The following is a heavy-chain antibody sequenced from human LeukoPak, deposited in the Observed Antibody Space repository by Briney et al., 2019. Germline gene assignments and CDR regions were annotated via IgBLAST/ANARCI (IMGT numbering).Heavy chain of an antibody. CDR1: GYTFTSYY. V-gene: IGHV1-46*01. CDR2: INPSGGST. D-gene: IGHD3-16*01. Sequence: ASVKVSCRASGYTFTSYYMHWVRQAPGQGLEWMGIINPSGGSTSYAQKFQGRVTMTRDTSTSTVYMELSSLRSEDTAVYYCAREIGMGAFDYYYYGMDVWGQGTTVTVSS. J-gene: IGHJ6*02. CDR3: AREIGMGAFDYYYYGMDV.